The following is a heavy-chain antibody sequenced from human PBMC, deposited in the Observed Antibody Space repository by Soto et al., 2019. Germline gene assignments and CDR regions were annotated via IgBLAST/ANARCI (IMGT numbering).Heavy chain of an antibody. CDR2: ITPIFGTA. CDR3: ARAPGNIVATIGTFDY. Sequence: QVQLVQSGAEVKKPGSSVKVSCKASGGTFSSYAISWVRQAPGQGLEWMGGITPIFGTANYAQKFQGRVTITADKSTSTAYMELSSLRSEDTAVYYCARAPGNIVATIGTFDYWGQGTLVTVSS. CDR1: GGTFSSYA. D-gene: IGHD5-12*01. J-gene: IGHJ4*02. V-gene: IGHV1-69*06.